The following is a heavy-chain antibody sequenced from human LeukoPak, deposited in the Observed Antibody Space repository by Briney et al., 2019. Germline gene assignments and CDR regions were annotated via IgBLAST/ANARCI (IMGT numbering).Heavy chain of an antibody. J-gene: IGHJ4*02. D-gene: IGHD3-16*02. CDR2: ISTYNGNT. CDR3: ASTASYDYVWGSYRSLVY. V-gene: IGHV1-18*01. CDR1: GYIFNSYG. Sequence: VXVSCKTSGYIFNSYGITWVRQAPGQGLEWMGWISTYNGNTNYAQKLQGRVTMTTDTSTSTAYMELRSLRSDDTAVYYCASTASYDYVWGSYRSLVYWGQGTLVTVSS.